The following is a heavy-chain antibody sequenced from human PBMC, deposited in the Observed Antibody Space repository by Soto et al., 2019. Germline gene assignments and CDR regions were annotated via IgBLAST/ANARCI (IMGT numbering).Heavy chain of an antibody. CDR3: ASVYDYYGSGSYDYFDY. Sequence: QVQLVQSGAEVKKPGSSVKVSCKASGGTLSSYTISWVRQAPGQGLEWMGRIIPVLGIANYAQKFQDRVTITADKSTNTAYMALSSLRPEDTAAYYCASVYDYYGSGSYDYFDYWGQGTLVTGSS. J-gene: IGHJ4*02. V-gene: IGHV1-69*02. CDR1: GGTLSSYT. D-gene: IGHD3-10*01. CDR2: IIPVLGIA.